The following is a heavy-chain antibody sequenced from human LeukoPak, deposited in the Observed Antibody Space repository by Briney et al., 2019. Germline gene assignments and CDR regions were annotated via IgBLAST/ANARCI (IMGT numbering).Heavy chain of an antibody. Sequence: GGSLRLSCAASGFTVSSNYMSWVRQAPGKGLERVSVIYSGGSTYYADSVKGRFTISRDNSKNTLYLQMNSLRAEDTAVYYCARVSDTGYFDYWGQGTLVTVSS. J-gene: IGHJ4*02. D-gene: IGHD1-26*01. CDR2: IYSGGST. CDR3: ARVSDTGYFDY. CDR1: GFTVSSNY. V-gene: IGHV3-53*01.